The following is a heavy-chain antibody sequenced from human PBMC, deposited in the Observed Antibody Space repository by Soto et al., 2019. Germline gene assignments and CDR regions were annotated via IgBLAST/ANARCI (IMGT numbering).Heavy chain of an antibody. CDR2: FGPEDGET. CDR3: ATLVSGEGVVGAIRNWFDP. Sequence: SVKVSCKVSGYTLTELSMHWVRQAPGKGLEWMGGFGPEDGETIYSQKFQGRVTVTEDTSTDTVYMELSSLRSEDTAVYYCATLVSGEGVVGAIRNWFDPWGQGTLVTVSS. V-gene: IGHV1-24*01. J-gene: IGHJ5*02. CDR1: GYTLTELS. D-gene: IGHD1-26*01.